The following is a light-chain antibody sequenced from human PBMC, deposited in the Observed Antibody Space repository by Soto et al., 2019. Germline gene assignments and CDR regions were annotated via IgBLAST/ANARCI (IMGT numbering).Light chain of an antibody. Sequence: LTQPASVSGSPGQSITISCTGTSSDVGAYDYVSWYQQHPDKAPKLMIYEVSNRPSGVSNRFSGSKSVNTTTLTISGLQADDEADYYCSSYTSSSTRVFGTGTKSPS. CDR2: EVS. V-gene: IGLV2-14*03. CDR1: SSDVGAYDY. J-gene: IGLJ1*01. CDR3: SSYTSSSTRV.